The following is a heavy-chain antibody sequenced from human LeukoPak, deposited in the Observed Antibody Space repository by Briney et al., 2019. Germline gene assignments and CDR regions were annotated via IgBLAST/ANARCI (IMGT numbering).Heavy chain of an antibody. J-gene: IGHJ4*02. D-gene: IGHD5-12*01. V-gene: IGHV4-59*01. CDR2: IYYTGST. CDR3: ATNAGGYREAPFDY. Sequence: SETLSLTCTVSGGSISSYYWSWIRQPPGKELEWIGYIYYTGSTNYNPSLKSRVTISVDTSKNQFSLKLSSVTAADTAVYYCATNAGGYREAPFDYWGQGTLVTVSS. CDR1: GGSISSYY.